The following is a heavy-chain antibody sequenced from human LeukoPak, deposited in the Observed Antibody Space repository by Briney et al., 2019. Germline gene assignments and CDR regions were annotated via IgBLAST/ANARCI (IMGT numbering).Heavy chain of an antibody. J-gene: IGHJ3*02. Sequence: GASVKVSCKASGYTFTGYYMHSVRQAPGQGLEWMGWINPNSGGTNYAQKFQGRVTMTRDTSISTAYMELSRLRSDDTAVYYCARGPDDCSSTSCELPQELDIWGQGTMVTVSS. D-gene: IGHD2-2*01. V-gene: IGHV1-2*02. CDR3: ARGPDDCSSTSCELPQELDI. CDR2: INPNSGGT. CDR1: GYTFTGYY.